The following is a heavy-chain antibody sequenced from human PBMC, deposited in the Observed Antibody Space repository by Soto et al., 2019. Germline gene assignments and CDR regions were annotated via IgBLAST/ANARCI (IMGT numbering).Heavy chain of an antibody. CDR2: ISSSSSYI. CDR1: GFTFSSYS. Sequence: GGSLRLSCAASGFTFSSYSMNWVRQAPGKGLEWVSSISSSSSYIYYADSVKGRFTISRDNAKNSLYLQMNSLRAEDTAVYYCARDSTDYGDLTLDYWGQGTLVTVSS. D-gene: IGHD4-17*01. J-gene: IGHJ4*02. CDR3: ARDSTDYGDLTLDY. V-gene: IGHV3-21*01.